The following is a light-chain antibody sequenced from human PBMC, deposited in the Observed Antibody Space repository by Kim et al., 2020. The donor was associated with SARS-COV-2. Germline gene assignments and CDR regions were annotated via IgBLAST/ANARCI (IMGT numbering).Light chain of an antibody. J-gene: IGLJ2*01. CDR1: SLRSYY. Sequence: VALGQTVRIKCQGDSLRSYYATWYQQKPRQAPVLVIYGRNNRPSGIPDRFSGSASGDTASLTISGTQAEDEADFYCQSRDSGGKVVFGGGTKLTVL. CDR2: GRN. V-gene: IGLV3-19*01. CDR3: QSRDSGGKVV.